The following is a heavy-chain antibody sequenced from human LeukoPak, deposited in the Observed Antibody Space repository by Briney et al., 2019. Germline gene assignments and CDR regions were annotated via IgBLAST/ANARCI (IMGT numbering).Heavy chain of an antibody. V-gene: IGHV3-23*01. J-gene: IGHJ4*02. CDR1: GFTFSSYA. CDR2: ISGSDGST. CDR3: AKAWPAAGTLLYFDY. Sequence: GGSLRLSCAASGFTFSSYAMSWVRQAPGKGLEWVSAISGSDGSTYYADSVKGRFTISRDKSKNTLYLQMNSLRAEDTAVYYCAKAWPAAGTLLYFDYWGQGTLVTVSS. D-gene: IGHD6-13*01.